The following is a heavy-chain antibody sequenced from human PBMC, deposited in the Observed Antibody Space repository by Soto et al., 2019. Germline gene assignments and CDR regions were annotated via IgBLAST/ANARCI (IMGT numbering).Heavy chain of an antibody. J-gene: IGHJ6*02. CDR1: GFTFSSYA. CDR3: ANKHPNYYYYGMDV. V-gene: IGHV3-23*01. Sequence: GGSLRLSCAASGFTFSSYAMSWVRQAPGKGLEWVSAISGSGGSTYYADSVKGRFTISRDNSKNTLYLQMNSLRAEDTAVYYCANKHPNYYYYGMDVWGQGATVSASS. CDR2: ISGSGGST.